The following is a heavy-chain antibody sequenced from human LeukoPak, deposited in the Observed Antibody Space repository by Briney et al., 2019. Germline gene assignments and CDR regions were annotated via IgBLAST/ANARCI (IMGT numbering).Heavy chain of an antibody. D-gene: IGHD6-6*01. J-gene: IGHJ4*02. Sequence: PGGSLRLSRAASGFTFSSYGMHWVRQAPGKGLEWVAVIWYDGSNKYYADSVKGRFTISRDNSKNSLYLQMSSLRTEDTALYYCAKGTGSGSFLVDYWGQGTLVTVSS. CDR2: IWYDGSNK. CDR3: AKGTGSGSFLVDY. V-gene: IGHV3-33*03. CDR1: GFTFSSYG.